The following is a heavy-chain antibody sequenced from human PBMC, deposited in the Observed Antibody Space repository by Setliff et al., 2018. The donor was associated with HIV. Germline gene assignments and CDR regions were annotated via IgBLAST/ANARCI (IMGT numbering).Heavy chain of an antibody. CDR2: TSPYNDKT. D-gene: IGHD1-26*01. J-gene: IGHJ3*01. CDR3: ARDKPAGRGASDL. Sequence: ASVKVSCKASGYSLTSYSINWVRQAPGQGLEWMGWTSPYNDKTDYAQKFQGRVTMTTDIYTGTAYMELRSLKFDDTAVYYCARDKPAGRGASDLWGQGTMVTVSS. CDR1: GYSLTSYS. V-gene: IGHV1-18*01.